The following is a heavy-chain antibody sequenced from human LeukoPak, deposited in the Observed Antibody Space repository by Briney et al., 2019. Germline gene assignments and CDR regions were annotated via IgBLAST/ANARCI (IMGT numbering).Heavy chain of an antibody. Sequence: PGRSLRLSCAASGFTFSSYGVHWVRHAPGKGLEWVAVISYDGSNKYYADSVKGRFTISRDNSKNTLYLQMNSLRAEDTAVYYCAKDRVVVTAILAYFDYWGQGTLVTVSS. D-gene: IGHD2-21*02. CDR2: ISYDGSNK. CDR1: GFTFSSYG. V-gene: IGHV3-30*18. CDR3: AKDRVVVTAILAYFDY. J-gene: IGHJ4*02.